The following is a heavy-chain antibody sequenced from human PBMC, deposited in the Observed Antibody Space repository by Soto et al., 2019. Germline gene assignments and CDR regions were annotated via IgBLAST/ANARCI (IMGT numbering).Heavy chain of an antibody. CDR2: IYWDDDK. J-gene: IGHJ3*02. V-gene: IGHV2-5*02. Sequence: QITLKESGPTLVRPTQTLTLTCTFSGFSLSTSEVGVGWIRQPPGKALEWLAVIYWDDDKRYSPSLKSRLTITKDTSKIQVILTMTNMAPVDTATYYCAHVIVVVVDATRVYALDIWGQGTMVTVSS. CDR1: GFSLSTSEVG. D-gene: IGHD2-15*01. CDR3: AHVIVVVVDATRVYALDI.